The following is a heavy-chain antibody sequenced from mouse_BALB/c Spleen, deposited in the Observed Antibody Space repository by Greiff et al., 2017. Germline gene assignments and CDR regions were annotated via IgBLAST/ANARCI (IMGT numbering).Heavy chain of an antibody. CDR1: GYTFTSYY. D-gene: IGHD2-3*01. CDR3: ARSEGGYYLYAMDY. Sequence: QVQLKQSGPELVKPGASVRISCKASGYTFTSYYIHWVKQRPGQGLEWIGWIYPGNVNTKYNEKFKGKATLTADKSSSTAYMQLSSLTSEDSAVYFCARSEGGYYLYAMDYWGQGTSVTVSS. J-gene: IGHJ4*01. CDR2: IYPGNVNT. V-gene: IGHV1S56*01.